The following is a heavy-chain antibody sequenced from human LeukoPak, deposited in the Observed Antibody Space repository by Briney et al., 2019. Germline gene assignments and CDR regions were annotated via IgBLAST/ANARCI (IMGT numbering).Heavy chain of an antibody. CDR1: GFTFSSYG. Sequence: GGSLRLSCAASGFTFSSYGMSWVRQAPGKGLEWVSDISGSGGRTYYVDSVKGRFTISRDNAKNSLYLQMNSLRAEDTAVYYCARAKRSSSWFRSGEDDAFDIWGQGTMVTVSS. CDR2: ISGSGGRT. CDR3: ARAKRSSSWFRSGEDDAFDI. J-gene: IGHJ3*02. D-gene: IGHD6-13*01. V-gene: IGHV3-23*01.